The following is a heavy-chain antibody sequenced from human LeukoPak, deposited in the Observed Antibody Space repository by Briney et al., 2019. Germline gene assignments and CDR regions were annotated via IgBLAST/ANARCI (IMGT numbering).Heavy chain of an antibody. CDR2: ISAYNGNT. V-gene: IGHV1-18*01. D-gene: IGHD3-10*01. CDR1: GYTFTSYG. CDR3: ARVGGDQGLLWFGEFYYYYYMDV. J-gene: IGHJ6*03. Sequence: ASVKVSCKASGYTFTSYGISWVRQAPGQGLEWMGWISAYNGNTNYAQKLQGRVTMTTDTSTGTAYMELRSLRSDDTAVYYCARVGGDQGLLWFGEFYYYYYMDVWGKGTTVTVSS.